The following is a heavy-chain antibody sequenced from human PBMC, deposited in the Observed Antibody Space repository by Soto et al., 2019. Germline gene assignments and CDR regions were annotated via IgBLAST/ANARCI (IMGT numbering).Heavy chain of an antibody. CDR2: INAGNGNT. V-gene: IGHV1-3*01. CDR3: ARELGIAARPVDY. Sequence: GASVKVSCKASGYTFTSYVMHWVRQAPGQRLEWMGWINAGNGNTKYSRKFQGRVTITRDTSASTAYMELSSLRSEDTAVYYCARELGIAARPVDYWGQGTLVTVSS. J-gene: IGHJ4*02. CDR1: GYTFTSYV. D-gene: IGHD6-6*01.